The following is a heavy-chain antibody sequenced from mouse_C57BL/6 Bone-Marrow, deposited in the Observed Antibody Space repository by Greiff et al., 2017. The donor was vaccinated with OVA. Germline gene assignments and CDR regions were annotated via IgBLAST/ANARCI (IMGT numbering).Heavy chain of an antibody. Sequence: QVQLKQPGAELVKPGASVKVSCKASGYTFTSYWMHWVKQRPGQGLEWIGRIHPSDSDTNYNQKFKGKATLTVDKSSSTAYMQLSSLTSEDSAVYYCARDVYVAPDWYFDVWGTGTTVTVSS. CDR2: IHPSDSDT. CDR3: ARDVYVAPDWYFDV. V-gene: IGHV1-74*01. CDR1: GYTFTSYW. J-gene: IGHJ1*03. D-gene: IGHD1-3*01.